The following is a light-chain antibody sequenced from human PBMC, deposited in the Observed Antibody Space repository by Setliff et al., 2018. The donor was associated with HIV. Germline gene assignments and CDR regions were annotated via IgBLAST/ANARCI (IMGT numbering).Light chain of an antibody. Sequence: QSVLTRPPSVSGAPGQRVTISCTGSNSNIGAGYDVHWYQQLPGTAPKLLMYGNGNRPSGVPDRFSDSKSGTSASLAITGLQAEDEADYYCQSYDNRLSEEVFGTGTKVTVL. V-gene: IGLV1-40*01. CDR3: QSYDNRLSEEV. CDR2: GNG. CDR1: NSNIGAGYD. J-gene: IGLJ1*01.